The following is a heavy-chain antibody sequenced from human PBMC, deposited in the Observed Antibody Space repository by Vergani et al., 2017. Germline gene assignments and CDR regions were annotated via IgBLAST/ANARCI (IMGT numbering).Heavy chain of an antibody. CDR3: ARHSTVEWLVKLGWIDP. V-gene: IGHV4-39*01. CDR2: IYYSGST. CDR1: GASIRSSNYY. Sequence: QLQLQASGPGLVKPSATLSLTCSVSGASIRSSNYYWGWIRQPPGKGLEWIASIYYSGSTYYNPSLKSRVTISVATSKNQFSLKLSSVTAADTAVYFCARHSTVEWLVKLGWIDPWGQGILVTVSS. J-gene: IGHJ5*02. D-gene: IGHD6-19*01.